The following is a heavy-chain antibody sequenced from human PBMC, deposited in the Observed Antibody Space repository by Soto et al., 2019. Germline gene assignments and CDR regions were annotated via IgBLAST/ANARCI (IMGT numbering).Heavy chain of an antibody. CDR2: IYYSGGT. J-gene: IGHJ4*02. D-gene: IGHD3-22*01. V-gene: IGHV4-30-4*01. CDR3: AREPYDYDRSGYYDY. Sequence: TSETLSLTCTVSGGSISSGDYYWNWIRQPPGKGLEWIGYIYYSGGTYYNPSLKSRVSISVDTSKNQFSLKLSSVTAADTAVYYCAREPYDYDRSGYYDYWGQGTLVTVSS. CDR1: GGSISSGDYY.